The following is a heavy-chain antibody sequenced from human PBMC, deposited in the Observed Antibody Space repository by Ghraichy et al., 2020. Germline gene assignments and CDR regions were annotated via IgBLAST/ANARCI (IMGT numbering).Heavy chain of an antibody. CDR3: ARSHTTEVVFDAFDI. V-gene: IGHV1-69*13. Sequence: SVKVSCRASGGTFTNYAITWVRQAPGQGLEWMAGIFPIFGTTLYAQRFRGRVTLTADESASTAYMDLSSLTSEDTAVYFCARSHTTEVVFDAFDIWGQGTTVTVSS. J-gene: IGHJ3*02. CDR1: GGTFTNYA. CDR2: IFPIFGTT. D-gene: IGHD4-17*01.